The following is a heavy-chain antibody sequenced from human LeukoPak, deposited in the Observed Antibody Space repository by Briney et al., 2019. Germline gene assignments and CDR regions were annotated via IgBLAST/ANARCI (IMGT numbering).Heavy chain of an antibody. CDR1: GYSFTSYW. CDR2: IYPGDSDT. V-gene: IGHV5-51*01. Sequence: GESLKISCKGSGYSFTSYWIGWVRQMPGKGLEWMGIIYPGDSDTRYSPSFQGQVTISADKSISTAYLQWSSLKASDTAMYYCARGVVRGVHYYYYYMDVWGKGTTVTVSS. D-gene: IGHD3-10*01. CDR3: ARGVVRGVHYYYYYMDV. J-gene: IGHJ6*03.